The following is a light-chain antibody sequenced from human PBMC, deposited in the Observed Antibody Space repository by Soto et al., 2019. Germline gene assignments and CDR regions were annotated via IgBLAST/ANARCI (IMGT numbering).Light chain of an antibody. CDR3: SAWDDRLNRPV. V-gene: IGLV1-44*01. J-gene: IGLJ2*01. Sequence: QSVLTQAPSASGAPGQRVTMSCSGSRSNIGTNTVNWYQQRPGTPPKFRIYDNYRRPSGVPDRFSGSQSGTSASLAINGLHSEDEAYYYCSAWDDRLNRPVFGGGTKLTVL. CDR2: DNY. CDR1: RSNIGTNT.